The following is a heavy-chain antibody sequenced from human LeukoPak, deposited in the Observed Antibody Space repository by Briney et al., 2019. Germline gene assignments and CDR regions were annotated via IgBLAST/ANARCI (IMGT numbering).Heavy chain of an antibody. D-gene: IGHD2-21*01. V-gene: IGHV3-23*01. CDR3: AKTYLWYYFDC. J-gene: IGHJ4*02. Sequence: GGSLRLSCAASGFTFSSYGMSWVRQAPGKGLEWVSTISGSGGSTYYADSAKGRFTISRDNSKNTLYLQMNSLRAEDTAIYYCAKTYLWYYFDCWGQGVLVTVSS. CDR1: GFTFSSYG. CDR2: ISGSGGST.